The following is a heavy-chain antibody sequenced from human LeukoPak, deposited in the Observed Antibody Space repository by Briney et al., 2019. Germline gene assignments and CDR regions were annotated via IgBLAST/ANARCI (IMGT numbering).Heavy chain of an antibody. Sequence: ASVKVSCKTSGYTFTDYYVHWVRQAPGQGLEWMGWVNPNSGVTNYAQKFQGRVTMTRNTSISTAYMELSSLRSEDTAVYYCARGLRTVVTPNDYWGQGTLVTVSS. CDR3: ARGLRTVVTPNDY. D-gene: IGHD4-23*01. J-gene: IGHJ4*02. V-gene: IGHV1-2*02. CDR2: VNPNSGVT. CDR1: GYTFTDYY.